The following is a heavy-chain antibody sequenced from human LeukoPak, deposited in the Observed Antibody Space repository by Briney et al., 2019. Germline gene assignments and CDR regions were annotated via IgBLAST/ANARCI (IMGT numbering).Heavy chain of an antibody. CDR2: IIPILDIA. J-gene: IGHJ4*02. CDR3: TKDHEDFRFDY. V-gene: IGHV1-69*04. CDR1: GGTFSSYA. D-gene: IGHD3/OR15-3a*01. Sequence: GASVKVSCKASGGTFSSYAISRVRQAPGQGLEWMGRIIPILDIANHAQKFQGRVTITADKSTSTAYMELRSLRSDDTAVYYCTKDHEDFRFDYWGQGTLVTVSS.